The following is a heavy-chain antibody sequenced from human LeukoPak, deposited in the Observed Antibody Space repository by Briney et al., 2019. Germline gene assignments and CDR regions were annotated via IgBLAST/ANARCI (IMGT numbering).Heavy chain of an antibody. D-gene: IGHD4-17*01. CDR2: IFSIGTT. CDR1: DDSFSTHY. V-gene: IGHV4-59*11. J-gene: IGHJ3*02. Sequence: SETLSLTCSVYDDSFSTHYWTCIRQPPGRGREWSGYIFSIGTTTSNPSLMSRVTISVATSTSHFCMKITSVTPAALAWYECGRDPTTLTKGFDIWGEGPMVTVSS. CDR3: GRDPTTLTKGFDI.